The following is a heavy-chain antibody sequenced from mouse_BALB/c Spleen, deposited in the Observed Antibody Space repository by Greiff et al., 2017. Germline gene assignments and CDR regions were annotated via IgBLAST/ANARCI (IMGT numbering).Heavy chain of an antibody. D-gene: IGHD1-2*01. CDR1: GYAFTNYL. CDR3: ARCFTTAPPDY. V-gene: IGHV1-54*03. CDR2: INPGSGGT. Sequence: VQGVESGAELVRPGTSVKVSCKASGYAFTNYLIEWVKQRPGQGLEWIGVINPGSGGTNYNEKFKGKATLTADKSSSTAYMQLSSLTSDDSAVYFCARCFTTAPPDYWGQGTTLTVSS. J-gene: IGHJ2*01.